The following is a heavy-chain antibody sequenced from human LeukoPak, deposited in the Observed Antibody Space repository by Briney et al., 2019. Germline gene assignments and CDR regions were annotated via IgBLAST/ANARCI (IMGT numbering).Heavy chain of an antibody. Sequence: GGSLRLSCAASGFTFSDYYMTWIRQAPGKGLEWVSYISSSGYTTYYVDSVKGRFTISRDNAKNSLSLQMNSLRAEDTAVYYCARQSITMIVVGDYWGQGTLVTVSS. CDR1: GFTFSDYY. V-gene: IGHV3-11*04. CDR2: ISSSGYTT. J-gene: IGHJ4*02. CDR3: ARQSITMIVVGDY. D-gene: IGHD3-22*01.